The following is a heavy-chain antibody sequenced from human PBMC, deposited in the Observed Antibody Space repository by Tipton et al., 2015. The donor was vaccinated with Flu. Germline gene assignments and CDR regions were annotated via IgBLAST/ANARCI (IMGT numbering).Heavy chain of an antibody. V-gene: IGHV3-30*18. Sequence: SLRLSCAASGFTFSSYGMHWVRQAPGKGLEWVAVISYDGSNKYYADSVKGRFTISRDNSKITLYLQMNSLRAEDTAVYYCAKKGPAGTAPFGYWGQGTLVTVSS. J-gene: IGHJ4*02. CDR3: AKKGPAGTAPFGY. CDR1: GFTFSSYG. CDR2: ISYDGSNK.